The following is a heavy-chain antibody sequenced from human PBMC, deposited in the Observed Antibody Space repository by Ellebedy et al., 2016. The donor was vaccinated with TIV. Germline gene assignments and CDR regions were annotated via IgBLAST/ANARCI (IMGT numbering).Heavy chain of an antibody. V-gene: IGHV3-21*06. CDR3: ARDMGYSSGWHYFDF. CDR1: GFTFSDYN. D-gene: IGHD6-19*01. CDR2: ISGSSSYI. J-gene: IGHJ4*02. Sequence: GGSLRLSCAASGFTFSDYNMNWVRQAPGKGLQWVASISGSSSYIFFPDSVKGRFTISRDNAKNSLYLQMNSLRAEDTAVYYCARDMGYSSGWHYFDFWGRGTLVTVSS.